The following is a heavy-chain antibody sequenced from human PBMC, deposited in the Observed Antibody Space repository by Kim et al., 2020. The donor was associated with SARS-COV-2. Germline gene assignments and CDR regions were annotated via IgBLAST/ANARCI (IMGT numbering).Heavy chain of an antibody. D-gene: IGHD3-10*01. CDR1: GGSISSSSYY. J-gene: IGHJ4*02. CDR2: IYYSGST. CDR3: ARHQLWFRELPDY. V-gene: IGHV4-39*01. Sequence: SETLSLTCTVSGGSISSSSYYWGWIRQPPGKGLEWIGSIYYSGSTYYNPSLKSRVTISVDTSKNQFSLKLSSVTAADTAVYYCARHQLWFRELPDYWGQGTLVTVSS.